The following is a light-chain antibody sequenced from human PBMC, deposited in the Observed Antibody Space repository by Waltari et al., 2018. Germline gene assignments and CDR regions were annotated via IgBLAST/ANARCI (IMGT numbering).Light chain of an antibody. V-gene: IGLV2-14*01. J-gene: IGLJ2*01. Sequence: QSDLTQPASVSGSPGQSITISCTGTSSDVGGYNYVSWYQQHPGKAPKLMIYEVSNRPSGVSKRFSGSKSGNTASLTISGLHTEDEADYYCSSYASSITIIFGGGTRLTVL. CDR2: EVS. CDR1: SSDVGGYNY. CDR3: SSYASSITII.